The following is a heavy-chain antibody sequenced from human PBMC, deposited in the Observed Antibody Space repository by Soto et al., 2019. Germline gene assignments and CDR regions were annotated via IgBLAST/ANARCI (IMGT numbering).Heavy chain of an antibody. CDR2: IFYRVST. CDR3: ASVIVAVPTRSFDY. V-gene: IGHV4-31*03. Sequence: QVQLQESGPGLVKTSQTLSLTGTVSGGSISSGAYYWSWIRHHPGKGLEWIGYIFYRVSTYYNPCLKSRVLISIDTSKNQFCLELSSVTAAETALNYCASVIVAVPTRSFDYWGKGTLVTVSA. J-gene: IGHJ4*02. CDR1: GGSISSGAYY. D-gene: IGHD2-2*01.